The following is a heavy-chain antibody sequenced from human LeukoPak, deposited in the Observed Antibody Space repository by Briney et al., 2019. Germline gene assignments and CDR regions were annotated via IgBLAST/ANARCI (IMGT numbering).Heavy chain of an antibody. CDR2: INSDGSST. CDR1: GFTFTTSW. D-gene: IGHD6-13*01. V-gene: IGHV3-74*01. CDR3: ATGLYSSSWYYFDY. J-gene: IGHJ4*02. Sequence: SGGSLRLSFAASGFTFTTSWMSWVRQAPGKGLVWFSRINSDGSSTSYADSVKGRFTISRDNAKNTLYLQMNSLRAEDTAVYYCATGLYSSSWYYFDYWGQGTLVTVSS.